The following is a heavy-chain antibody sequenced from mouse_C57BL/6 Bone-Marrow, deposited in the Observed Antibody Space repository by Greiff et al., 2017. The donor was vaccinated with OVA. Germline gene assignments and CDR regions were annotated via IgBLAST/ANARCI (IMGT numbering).Heavy chain of an antibody. CDR3: TTLLWFAY. CDR2: IDPENGDT. CDR1: GFNIKDDY. Sequence: VQLQQSGAELVRPGASVKLSCTASGFNIKDDYMHWVKQRPEQGLEWIGWIDPENGDTEYASKFQGKATITADTSSNTAYLQLSSLTSEDTAVYYCTTLLWFAYWGQGTLVTVSA. V-gene: IGHV14-4*01. J-gene: IGHJ3*01. D-gene: IGHD2-1*01.